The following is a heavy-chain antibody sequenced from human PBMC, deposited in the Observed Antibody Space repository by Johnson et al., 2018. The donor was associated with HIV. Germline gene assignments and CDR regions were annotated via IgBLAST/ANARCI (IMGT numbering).Heavy chain of an antibody. Sequence: EVQLVESGGGLVKPGGSLRLSCAASGFTFDDYAMHWVRQAPGKGLEWVSGISWNSGSIGYADSVKGRFTISRDNAKNSLYLQMNSLRAEDTALYYCAKGDAFDMWGQGTMVTVS. CDR3: AKGDAFDM. CDR1: GFTFDDYA. J-gene: IGHJ3*02. CDR2: ISWNSGSI. V-gene: IGHV3-9*01.